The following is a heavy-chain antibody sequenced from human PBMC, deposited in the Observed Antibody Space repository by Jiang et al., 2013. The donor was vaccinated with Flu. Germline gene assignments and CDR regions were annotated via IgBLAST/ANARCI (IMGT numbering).Heavy chain of an antibody. V-gene: IGHV1-18*01. J-gene: IGHJ6*02. CDR3: ARVYYDSSVLYYYYGMDV. Sequence: GAEVKKPGASVKVSCKASGYTFTSYGISWVRQAPGQGLEWMGWISAYNGNTNYAQKLQGRVTMTTDTSTSTAYMELRSLRSDDTAVYYCARVYYDSSVLYYYYGMDVWGQGTTVTVSS. CDR1: GYTFTSYG. CDR2: ISAYNGNT. D-gene: IGHD3-22*01.